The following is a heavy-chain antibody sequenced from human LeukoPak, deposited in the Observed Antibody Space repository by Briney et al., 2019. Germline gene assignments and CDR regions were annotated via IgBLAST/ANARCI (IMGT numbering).Heavy chain of an antibody. CDR2: IYYSGST. CDR3: AREDSGSYYNFYYFYMDV. V-gene: IGHV4-59*01. Sequence: SETLSLTCTVSGGSISSYYWSWIRQPPGKGLEWIGYIYYSGSTYYNPSLKSRVTISVDTSKNQFSLKLSSVTAADTAIYYCAREDSGSYYNFYYFYMDVWGKGTTVTISS. J-gene: IGHJ6*03. CDR1: GGSISSYY. D-gene: IGHD3-10*01.